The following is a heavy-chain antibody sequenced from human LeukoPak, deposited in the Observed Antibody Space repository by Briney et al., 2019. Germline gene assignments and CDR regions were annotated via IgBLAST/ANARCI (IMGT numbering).Heavy chain of an antibody. J-gene: IGHJ4*02. D-gene: IGHD3-22*01. CDR3: ARQGPITMIVVVLFFDY. CDR1: GGSISSSSYY. V-gene: IGHV4-39*01. Sequence: SETLSLTCTVSGGSISSSSYYWGWIRQPPGKGLEWIGSIYYSGSTYYNPSLKSRVTISVDTSKNQFSLKLSSVTAADTAVYYCARQGPITMIVVVLFFDYWGQGTLVTVSS. CDR2: IYYSGST.